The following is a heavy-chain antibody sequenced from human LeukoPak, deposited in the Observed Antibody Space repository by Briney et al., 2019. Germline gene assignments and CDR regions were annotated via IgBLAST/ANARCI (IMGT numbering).Heavy chain of an antibody. CDR2: ISGSGDST. CDR1: GFTFSSYG. V-gene: IGHV3-23*01. CDR3: AVNNWNPV. J-gene: IGHJ6*03. D-gene: IGHD1-20*01. Sequence: GGSLRLSCAASGFTFSSYGMSWVRQAPGKGLEWVSGISGSGDSTYYADSVKGRFTISRDNSKNTLSLQMNSLRAEDTAVYYCAVNNWNPVWGKGTTVIVS.